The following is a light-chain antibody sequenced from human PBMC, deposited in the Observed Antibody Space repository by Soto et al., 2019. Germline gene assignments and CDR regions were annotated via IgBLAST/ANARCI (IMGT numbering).Light chain of an antibody. J-gene: IGKJ1*01. CDR3: QQYGSSPPKWT. CDR2: GAF. V-gene: IGKV3-20*01. Sequence: EIVLTQSPGTLSLSPGERATLSCRASQSVTSSYLAWYQQKPGQAPRLLIYGAFNRATGIPDRFSGSGSGTDFTLTISRLEPEDFAMYYCQQYGSSPPKWTFGQGTKVDIK. CDR1: QSVTSSY.